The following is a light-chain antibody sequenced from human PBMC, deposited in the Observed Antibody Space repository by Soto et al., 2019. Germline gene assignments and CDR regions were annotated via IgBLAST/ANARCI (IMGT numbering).Light chain of an antibody. CDR1: SSDVGAYNY. CDR2: EVS. V-gene: IGLV2-14*01. J-gene: IGLJ1*01. Sequence: QSALTQPASVSGSPGQSIAISCTGTSSDVGAYNYVSWYQHHPGKAPKLMIYEVSNRPSGVSNRFSGSKSGNTASLTISGLQAEDEADYYCSSYSSARVFGTGTQLTVL. CDR3: SSYSSARV.